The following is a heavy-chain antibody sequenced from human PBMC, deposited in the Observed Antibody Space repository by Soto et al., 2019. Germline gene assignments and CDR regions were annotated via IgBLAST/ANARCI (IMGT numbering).Heavy chain of an antibody. V-gene: IGHV3-15*05. CDR3: ATAGSYRFDN. J-gene: IGHJ4*02. CDR1: GITFSDAW. CDR2: IKGKSDGGTT. D-gene: IGHD3-10*01. Sequence: GGSLRLSCAAPGITFSDAWMNWVRQSPGKGLEWLGRIKGKSDGGTTDYAAPVKGRFTISRDDSENTLYLQMNSLRAEDTAVYFCATAGSYRFDNWGQGTLVTVSS.